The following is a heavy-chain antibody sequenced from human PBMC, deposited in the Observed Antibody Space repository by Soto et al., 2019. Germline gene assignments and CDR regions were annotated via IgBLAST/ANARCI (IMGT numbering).Heavy chain of an antibody. V-gene: IGHV4-30-4*01. Sequence: QVQLQESGPGLVKPSQTLSLTCTVSGASISGGDYYWTWIRQPPGKGLEWIGSIYYTGNTYYNPSLKSRVSISVDPSNNQFSLKLSSVTAAATAVYYCARATYDSSTYYLDYWGQGTLVTVSS. CDR2: IYYTGNT. CDR1: GASISGGDYY. CDR3: ARATYDSSTYYLDY. J-gene: IGHJ4*02. D-gene: IGHD3-22*01.